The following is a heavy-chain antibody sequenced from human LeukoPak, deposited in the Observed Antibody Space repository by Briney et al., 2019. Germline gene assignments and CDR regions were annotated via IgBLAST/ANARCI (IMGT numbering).Heavy chain of an antibody. CDR3: ARDFDRGGIAAAGPQGQNWFDP. CDR2: INPNSGGT. Sequence: GASVKVSCKASGYTFTSYDINWVRQAPGQGLEWMGWINPNSGGTNYAQKFQGRVTMTRDTSISTAYMELSRLRSDGTAVYYCARDFDRGGIAAAGPQGQNWFDPWGQGTLVTVSS. V-gene: IGHV1-2*02. J-gene: IGHJ5*02. CDR1: GYTFTSYD. D-gene: IGHD6-13*01.